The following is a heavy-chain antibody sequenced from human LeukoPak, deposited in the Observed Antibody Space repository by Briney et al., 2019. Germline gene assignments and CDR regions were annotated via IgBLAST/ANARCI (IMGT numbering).Heavy chain of an antibody. J-gene: IGHJ4*02. CDR2: ISSSSSYI. CDR1: GFTFSSYS. V-gene: IGHV3-21*01. Sequence: GGSLRLSCAASGFTFSSYSMSWVRQAPGKGLEWVSSISSSSSYIYYADSVKGRFTISRDNAKNSLYLQMNSLRAEDTAVYYCARVKYCSSTSCYTFDYWGQGTLVTVSS. CDR3: ARVKYCSSTSCYTFDY. D-gene: IGHD2-2*02.